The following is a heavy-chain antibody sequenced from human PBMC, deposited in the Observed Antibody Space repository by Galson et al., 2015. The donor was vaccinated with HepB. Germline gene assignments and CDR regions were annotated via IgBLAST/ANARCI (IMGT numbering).Heavy chain of an antibody. Sequence: ETLSLTCTVSGGSISSSSYYWGWIRQPPGKGLEWIGSIYYSGRTYYNPSLKSRVTKSADTSKNQFSLKLSSVTAADTAVYYCAIVSLFRAGFDPWGQGTLVTVSS. D-gene: IGHD3-3*01. CDR2: IYYSGRT. J-gene: IGHJ5*02. V-gene: IGHV4-39*07. CDR1: GGSISSSSYY. CDR3: AIVSLFRAGFDP.